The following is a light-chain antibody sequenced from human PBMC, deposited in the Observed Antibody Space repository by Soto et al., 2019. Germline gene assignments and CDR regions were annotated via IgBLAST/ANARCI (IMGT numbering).Light chain of an antibody. CDR3: SSYAGRGNLV. Sequence: QSVLTQPPSAAGSPGQSVTISCTGTSSDVGVYNYVSWYQQHPDKAPKLMIYEVSKRPSGVPDRFSGSKSGNTASLTVSGLQGEDESDYYCSSYAGRGNLVFGRGTQLTVL. V-gene: IGLV2-8*01. CDR2: EVS. J-gene: IGLJ2*01. CDR1: SSDVGVYNY.